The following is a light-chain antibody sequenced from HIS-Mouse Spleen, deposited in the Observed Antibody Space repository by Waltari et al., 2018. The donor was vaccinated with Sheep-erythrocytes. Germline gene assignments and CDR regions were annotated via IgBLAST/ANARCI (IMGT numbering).Light chain of an antibody. J-gene: IGLJ2*01. CDR2: QDS. V-gene: IGLV3-1*01. CDR1: KLGDKY. CDR3: QAWDSSTVV. Sequence: SYELTQPPSVSLSPGQTASITCSGDKLGDKYACWYHQKPGQSPVLVIYQDSKRPSGSPRRFTGSNSGNTATLTISGTQAMDEADYYCQAWDSSTVVFGGGTKLTVL.